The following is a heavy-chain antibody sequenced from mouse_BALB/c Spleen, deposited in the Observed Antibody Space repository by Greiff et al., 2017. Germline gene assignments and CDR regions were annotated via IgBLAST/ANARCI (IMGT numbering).Heavy chain of an antibody. CDR3: TRDASDYYGSSYYAMDY. CDR1: GFTFSSYT. J-gene: IGHJ4*01. Sequence: EVMLVESGGGLVKPGGSLKLSCAASGFTFSSYTMSWVRQTPEKRLEWVATISSGGSYTYYPDSVKGRFTISRDNAKNTLYLQMSSLKSEDTAMYYCTRDASDYYGSSYYAMDYWGQGTSVTVSS. CDR2: ISSGGSYT. D-gene: IGHD1-1*01. V-gene: IGHV5-6-4*01.